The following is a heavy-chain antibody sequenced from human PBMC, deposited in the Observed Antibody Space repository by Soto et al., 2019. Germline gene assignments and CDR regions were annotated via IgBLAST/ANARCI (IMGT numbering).Heavy chain of an antibody. J-gene: IGHJ6*02. CDR2: IKTSAGGGAT. D-gene: IGHD2-15*01. CDR1: GFSFNEAG. V-gene: IGHV3-15*07. Sequence: EVQLVESAGGLVKPGGSLRLSGVASGFSFNEAGMNWVRQAPGEGLEWVGRIKTSAGGGATDYAAPVQGRFIISRDDSKNALYLHMNSLRTEDTAIYYCTTGSVEGIWGQGTTVTVSS. CDR3: TTGSVEGI.